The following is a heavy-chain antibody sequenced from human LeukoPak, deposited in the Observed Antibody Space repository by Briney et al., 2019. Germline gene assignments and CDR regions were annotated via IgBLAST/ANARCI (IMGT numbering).Heavy chain of an antibody. V-gene: IGHV4-34*01. CDR3: ARGALPYYDFWSGQDNGFDY. CDR1: GGSFSGYY. Sequence: SETLSLTCAVYGGSFSGYYWSWIRQPPGKGLEWIGEINHSGSTNYNPSLKSRVTISVDTSKNQFSLKLSSVTAADTAVYYCARGALPYYDFWSGQDNGFDYWGQGTLVTVSS. CDR2: INHSGST. D-gene: IGHD3-3*01. J-gene: IGHJ4*02.